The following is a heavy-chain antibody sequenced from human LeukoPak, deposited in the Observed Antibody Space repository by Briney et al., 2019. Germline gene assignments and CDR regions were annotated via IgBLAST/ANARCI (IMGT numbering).Heavy chain of an antibody. CDR1: GFNFSTYT. D-gene: IGHD4-11*01. V-gene: IGHV3-21*01. CDR2: ITYASTSI. J-gene: IGHJ4*02. Sequence: GGTLTLTCTGSGFNFSTYTMNWVRQAPGKGLEWVSSITYASTSIYYSDSMRGRFTISRDNTQSSLYLQTNTLTAKATAFCYFAMTTVIHRLFAYWGQGPLVTVSS. CDR3: AMTTVIHRLFAY.